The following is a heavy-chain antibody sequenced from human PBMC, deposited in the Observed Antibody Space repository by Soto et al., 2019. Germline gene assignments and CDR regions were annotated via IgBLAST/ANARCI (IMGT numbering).Heavy chain of an antibody. J-gene: IGHJ4*02. CDR1: GFSFSSYG. D-gene: IGHD2-8*01. CDR3: AKSLMVYVKRNYFDY. CDR2: ISYDGSNK. V-gene: IGHV3-30*18. Sequence: PGGSLRLSCAASGFSFSSYGMHWVRQAPGKGLEWVAVISYDGSNKYYADSVKGRFTISRDNSKNTLYLQMNSLRAEDTAVYYCAKSLMVYVKRNYFDYWGQGTLVTVSS.